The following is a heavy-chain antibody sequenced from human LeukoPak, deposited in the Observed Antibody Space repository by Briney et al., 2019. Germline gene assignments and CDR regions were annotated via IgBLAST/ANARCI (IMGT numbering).Heavy chain of an antibody. D-gene: IGHD3-3*01. CDR3: ASGGWSGYFNLDY. V-gene: IGHV3-21*01. CDR1: GFTFSSYS. Sequence: GGSLRLSCAASGFTFSSYSMNWVRQAPGKGLEWVSAISGSGGSTYYADSVKGRFTISRDNAKNSLYLQMNSLRAEDTAVYYCASGGWSGYFNLDYWGQGTLVTVSS. CDR2: ISGSGGST. J-gene: IGHJ4*02.